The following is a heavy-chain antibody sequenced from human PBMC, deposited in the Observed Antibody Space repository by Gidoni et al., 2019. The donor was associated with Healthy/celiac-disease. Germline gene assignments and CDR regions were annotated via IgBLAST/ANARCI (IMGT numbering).Heavy chain of an antibody. CDR3: VRPPTDGGYCSGGSCLDFDY. Sequence: EVQLVESGGGLVQPGGSLRLSCAASGFTFSSYEMNWVRQAPGKGLEWVSYISSSGSTIYYADSVKGRFTISRDNAKNSLYLQMNSLRAEDTAVYYCVRPPTDGGYCSGGSCLDFDYWGQGTLVTVSS. J-gene: IGHJ4*02. CDR1: GFTFSSYE. D-gene: IGHD2-15*01. CDR2: ISSSGSTI. V-gene: IGHV3-48*03.